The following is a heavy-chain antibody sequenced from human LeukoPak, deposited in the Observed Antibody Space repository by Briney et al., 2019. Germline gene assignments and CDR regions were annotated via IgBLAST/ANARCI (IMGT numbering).Heavy chain of an antibody. CDR3: ARQGSMTRGGYWLDP. CDR1: GASINTTNFY. D-gene: IGHD3-10*01. Sequence: PSETLSLTCTVSGASINTTNFYWAWIRQPPGKGLESIGNIHYTGRTYSNASLNSRVTISVDTSKNQFSLKLTSVSAADTAVYYCARQGSMTRGGYWLDPWGRGTLVIASS. J-gene: IGHJ5*02. V-gene: IGHV4-39*01. CDR2: IHYTGRT.